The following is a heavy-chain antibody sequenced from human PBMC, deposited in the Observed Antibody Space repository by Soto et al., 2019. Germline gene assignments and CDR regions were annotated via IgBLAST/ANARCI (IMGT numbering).Heavy chain of an antibody. J-gene: IGHJ4*02. D-gene: IGHD3-10*01. V-gene: IGHV1-24*01. CDR3: ATRPTFGEFTFDY. CDR1: GYTITELS. Sequence: ASVKVSCKVSGYTITELSMHWVRQAPGKGLEWMGGFDPEDGETIYAQKFQGRVTMTEDTSTDTAYVELSSLRSEDTAVYYCATRPTFGEFTFDYWGQGTLVTVSS. CDR2: FDPEDGET.